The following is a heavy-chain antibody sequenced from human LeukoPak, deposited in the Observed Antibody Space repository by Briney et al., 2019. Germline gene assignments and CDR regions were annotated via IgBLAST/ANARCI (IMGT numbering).Heavy chain of an antibody. Sequence: ASVKVSCKASGYTFTGYYMHWVRQAPGQGLEWMGWINPNSGGTNYAQKFQGRVTMTRDTSISTAYMELSRLRSDDTAVYYCARGPYYYGSGSNFDYWGQGTLVTVSS. V-gene: IGHV1-2*02. D-gene: IGHD3-10*01. J-gene: IGHJ4*02. CDR1: GYTFTGYY. CDR2: INPNSGGT. CDR3: ARGPYYYGSGSNFDY.